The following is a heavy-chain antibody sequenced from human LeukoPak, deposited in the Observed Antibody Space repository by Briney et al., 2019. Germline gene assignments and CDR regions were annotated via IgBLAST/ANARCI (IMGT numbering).Heavy chain of an antibody. J-gene: IGHJ3*02. CDR3: ARDGPPLTVISRADAFDI. V-gene: IGHV1-69*05. D-gene: IGHD4-17*01. Sequence: ASVKVSCKASGGTFSSYAISWVRQAPGQGLEWMGGIIPIFGTANYAQKFQGRVTITRDTSASTAYMELSSLRSEDTAVYYCARDGPPLTVISRADAFDIWGQGTMVTVSS. CDR2: IIPIFGTA. CDR1: GGTFSSYA.